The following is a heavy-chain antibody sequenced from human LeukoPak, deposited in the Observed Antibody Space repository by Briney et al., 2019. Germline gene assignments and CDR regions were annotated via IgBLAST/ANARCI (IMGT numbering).Heavy chain of an antibody. CDR2: ISGSGGST. Sequence: PGGSLRLSCAASGFTFSSYAMSWVRQAPGKGLEWVSAISGSGGSTYYADSVKGRFTISRDNSKNTLYLQMGSLRAEDMAVYYCATYSSGWYQTHDAFDIWGQGTMVTVPS. V-gene: IGHV3-23*01. J-gene: IGHJ3*02. CDR1: GFTFSSYA. D-gene: IGHD6-19*01. CDR3: ATYSSGWYQTHDAFDI.